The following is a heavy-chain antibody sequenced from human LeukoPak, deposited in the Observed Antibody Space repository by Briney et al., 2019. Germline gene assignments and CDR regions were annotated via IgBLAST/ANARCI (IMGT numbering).Heavy chain of an antibody. D-gene: IGHD6-19*01. CDR2: INHSGST. J-gene: IGHJ4*02. CDR3: ARQIAVAGLGY. Sequence: SETLSLTCAVYGGSFSGYYWSWIRQPPGKGLEWIGEINHSGSTNYNPSLKSRVTISVDTSKNQFSLKLSSVTAADTAVYYCARQIAVAGLGYWGQGTLVTVSS. CDR1: GGSFSGYY. V-gene: IGHV4-34*01.